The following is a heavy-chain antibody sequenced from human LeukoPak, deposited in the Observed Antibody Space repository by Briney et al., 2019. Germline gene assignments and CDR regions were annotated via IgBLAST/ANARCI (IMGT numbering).Heavy chain of an antibody. CDR1: GYSFTSYY. CDR2: INPSGSSA. D-gene: IGHD1-26*01. J-gene: IGHJ5*02. CDR3: ARDNSVGETAWWFDP. Sequence: ASVKVSCKASGYSFTSYYMHWVRQAPGQGREWMGFINPSGSSAAYAQKFQGRLTMTRDMFTSTDYMELTSLTSDDTAAYYCARDNSVGETAWWFDPWGQGTLVTVSS. V-gene: IGHV1-46*01.